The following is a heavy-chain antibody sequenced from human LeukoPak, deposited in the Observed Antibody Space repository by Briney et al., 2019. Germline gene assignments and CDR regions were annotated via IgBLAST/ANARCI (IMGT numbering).Heavy chain of an antibody. Sequence: ASVKVSCKASGYTFTGYYMHWVRQAPGQGLEWMVWINPNSGGTNYAQKFQGRVTMTRDTSISTAYMELSRLRSDDTAVYYCARDRSAGEFGYYYYYYMDVWGKGTTVTVSS. D-gene: IGHD7-27*01. J-gene: IGHJ6*03. CDR2: INPNSGGT. CDR3: ARDRSAGEFGYYYYYYMDV. V-gene: IGHV1-2*02. CDR1: GYTFTGYY.